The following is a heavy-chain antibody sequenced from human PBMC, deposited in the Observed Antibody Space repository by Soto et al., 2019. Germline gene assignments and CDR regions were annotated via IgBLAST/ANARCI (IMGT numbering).Heavy chain of an antibody. CDR2: IYWDDDK. CDR3: VHHGYYSYVLDV. J-gene: IGHJ6*02. CDR1: GFSLSTSGVG. V-gene: IGHV2-5*02. Sequence: HITLKESGPTLVKPTQTLTLTCTFSGFSLSTSGVGVGWIRQPPGKALEWLALIYWDDDKRYSPSLKSRLTISKDTSKNQVVLTMTSMDPVDTATYYCVHHGYYSYVLDVWGQGTTVTVSS.